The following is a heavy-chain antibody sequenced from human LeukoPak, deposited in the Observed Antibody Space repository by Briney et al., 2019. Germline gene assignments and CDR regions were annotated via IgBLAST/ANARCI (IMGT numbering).Heavy chain of an antibody. V-gene: IGHV3-53*01. CDR2: IYSGGST. J-gene: IGHJ4*02. D-gene: IGHD2-21*01. CDR1: GFTFSRHA. CDR3: ARASLYCGGDCSSFDY. Sequence: QPGGSLRLSCEASGFTFSRHAMSWVRQAPGKGLEWVSVIYSGGSTYYADSVKGRFTISRDNSKNTLYLQMNSLRAEDTAVYYCARASLYCGGDCSSFDYWGQGTLVTVSS.